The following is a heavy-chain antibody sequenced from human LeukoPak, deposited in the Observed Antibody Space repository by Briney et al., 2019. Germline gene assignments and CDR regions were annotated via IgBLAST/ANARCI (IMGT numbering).Heavy chain of an antibody. CDR2: ISSSSSYI. CDR1: GFTFSSYS. CDR3: ARGPRYSSGWFDY. Sequence: GGSLRLSCAASGFTFSSYSMNWVRQPPGRGLEWVSSISSSSSYIYYADSVKGRFTISRDNAKNSLYLQMNSLRAEDTAVYYCARGPRYSSGWFDYWGQGTLVTVSS. J-gene: IGHJ4*02. V-gene: IGHV3-21*01. D-gene: IGHD6-19*01.